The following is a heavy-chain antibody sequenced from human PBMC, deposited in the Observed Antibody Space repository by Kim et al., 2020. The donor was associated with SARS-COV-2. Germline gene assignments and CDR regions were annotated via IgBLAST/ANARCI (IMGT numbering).Heavy chain of an antibody. D-gene: IGHD6-13*01. J-gene: IGHJ4*02. V-gene: IGHV3-23*01. Sequence: VKVLFTISRDNAKNTVYLQMNSLRAEDTAVYYCARGRGQQLARSYYFDYWGQGTLVTVSS. CDR3: ARGRGQQLARSYYFDY.